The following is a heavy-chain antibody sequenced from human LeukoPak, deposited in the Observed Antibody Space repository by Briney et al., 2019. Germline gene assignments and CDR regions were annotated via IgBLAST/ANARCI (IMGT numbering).Heavy chain of an antibody. CDR1: GGSISSYY. J-gene: IGHJ6*03. CDR3: ATTYYYYYYMDV. V-gene: IGHV4-59*08. CDR2: IYYSGST. Sequence: SETLSLTCTVSGGSISSYYWSWIRQPPGKGLEWIGYIYYSGSTNYNPSLKSRVTISVDTSKNQFSLKLTSVTAADTAVYYCATTYYYYYYMDVWGKGTTVTVSS.